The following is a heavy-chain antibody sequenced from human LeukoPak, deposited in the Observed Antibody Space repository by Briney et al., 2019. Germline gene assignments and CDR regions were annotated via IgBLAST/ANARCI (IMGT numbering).Heavy chain of an antibody. CDR2: INHSGST. CDR1: GGSFSGYY. Sequence: PSETLSLTCAVYGGSFSGYYWSWIRQPPGKGLEWIGEINHSGSTNYNPSLKSRVTISVDTSKNQFSLKLSSVTAADTAVYYCASDSHSSSDYWGQGTLVTVSS. V-gene: IGHV4-34*01. J-gene: IGHJ4*02. D-gene: IGHD6-13*01. CDR3: ASDSHSSSDY.